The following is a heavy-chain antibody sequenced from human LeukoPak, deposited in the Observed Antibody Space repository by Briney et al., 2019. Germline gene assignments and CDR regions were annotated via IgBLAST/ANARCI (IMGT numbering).Heavy chain of an antibody. D-gene: IGHD5-18*01. CDR1: GYTITSYD. CDR3: ARGGIRGYSYVNGY. J-gene: IGHJ4*02. Sequence: ASVKVSCKASGYTITSYDINWVRQATGQGLEWMGWMNPNSGNTGYAQKFQGRVTMTRNTSISTAYMELSSLRSEDTAVYYCARGGIRGYSYVNGYWGQGTLVTVSS. CDR2: MNPNSGNT. V-gene: IGHV1-8*01.